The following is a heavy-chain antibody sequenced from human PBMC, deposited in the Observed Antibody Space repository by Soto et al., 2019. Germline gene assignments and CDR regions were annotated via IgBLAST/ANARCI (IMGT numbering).Heavy chain of an antibody. J-gene: IGHJ4*02. V-gene: IGHV3-23*01. CDR2: ISGSGGST. D-gene: IGHD2-15*01. CDR3: AKEDGGIVVVVAAPPPYFDY. Sequence: EVQLLESGGGLVQPGGSLRLSCAASGFTFSSYAMSWVRQAPGKGLEWVSAISGSGGSTYYADSVKGRFTISRDNSKNTLYLQMNSLRAEDTAVYYCAKEDGGIVVVVAAPPPYFDYWGQGTLVTVSS. CDR1: GFTFSSYA.